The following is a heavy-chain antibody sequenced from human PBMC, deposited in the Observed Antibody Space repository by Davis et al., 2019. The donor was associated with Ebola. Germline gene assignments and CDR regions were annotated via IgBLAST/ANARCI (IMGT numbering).Heavy chain of an antibody. CDR1: GGSMSSYY. CDR2: IYYSGNT. Sequence: MPSETLSLTCTVSGGSMSSYYWSWIRQPPGKGLEWIGFIYYSGNTNYNPSLKSRVTISVDTSKNQFSLKLNYVTAADTAVYYCTRGWGMDVWGQGATVTVSS. V-gene: IGHV4-59*12. D-gene: IGHD6-13*01. J-gene: IGHJ6*02. CDR3: TRGWGMDV.